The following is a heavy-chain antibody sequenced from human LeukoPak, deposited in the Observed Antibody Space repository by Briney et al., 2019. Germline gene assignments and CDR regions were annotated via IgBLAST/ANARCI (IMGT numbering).Heavy chain of an antibody. CDR1: GDSISSGDYY. CDR3: ARSQLGLRYRSVGNWFDP. Sequence: SETLSLTCTVSGDSISSGDYYWSWIRQPAGKGLEWIGRISSSGSTNCNPSLKSRVTISVDTSKNQFSLKLSSVTAADTAVYYCARSQLGLRYRSVGNWFDPWGQGTLVTVSP. V-gene: IGHV4-61*02. CDR2: ISSSGST. D-gene: IGHD1-1*01. J-gene: IGHJ5*02.